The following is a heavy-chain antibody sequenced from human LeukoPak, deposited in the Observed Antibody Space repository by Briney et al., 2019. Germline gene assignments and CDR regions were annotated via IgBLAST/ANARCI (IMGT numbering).Heavy chain of an antibody. Sequence: GGSLRLSCAASGFTFSSYGMHWVRQAPGKGLEWVAVVWYHGGNKYYADSVKGRFTISRDNSKNTLDLQMNSLTAEDTAVYYCAKDRDLYSGPDSPFDYWGQGTPVTVSS. CDR1: GFTFSSYG. D-gene: IGHD1-26*01. CDR2: VWYHGGNK. CDR3: AKDRDLYSGPDSPFDY. V-gene: IGHV3-33*06. J-gene: IGHJ4*02.